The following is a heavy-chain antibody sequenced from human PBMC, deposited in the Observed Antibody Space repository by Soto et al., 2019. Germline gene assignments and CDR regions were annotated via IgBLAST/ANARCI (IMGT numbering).Heavy chain of an antibody. CDR1: GFIFRSYA. CDR2: ITYDGING. Sequence: PGGSLRLPCLASGFIFRSYAMHWVRQAPGKGLEWVAVITYDGINGYYADSVRGRFAISRDNSKNTLYLQMNSLRPEDTAVYYCARAFSGSYPNFDYWGQGTLVTVSS. D-gene: IGHD1-26*01. V-gene: IGHV3-30*09. CDR3: ARAFSGSYPNFDY. J-gene: IGHJ4*02.